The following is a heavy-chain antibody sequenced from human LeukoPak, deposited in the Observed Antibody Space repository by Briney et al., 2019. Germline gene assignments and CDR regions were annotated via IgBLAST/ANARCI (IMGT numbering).Heavy chain of an antibody. D-gene: IGHD3-10*01. J-gene: IGHJ6*02. CDR2: IFTSGST. CDR3: ARDGKALEGSGGSGMDV. CDR1: GGSIGSYY. V-gene: IGHV4-4*07. Sequence: SETLSLTCTVSGGSIGSYYWTWIPQPAGKGLEWIGRIFTSGSTNYNPSLKSRVTMSVDTSKKQFSLKLSSVTAADTAVYYCARDGKALEGSGGSGMDVWGQGTTVTVSS.